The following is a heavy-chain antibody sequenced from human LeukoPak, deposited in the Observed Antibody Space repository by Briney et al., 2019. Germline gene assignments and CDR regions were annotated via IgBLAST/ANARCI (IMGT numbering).Heavy chain of an antibody. CDR1: GFTFSSYA. D-gene: IGHD2-21*02. V-gene: IGHV3-23*01. Sequence: HAGGSLRLSCAASGFTFSSYAMSWVRQAPGKGLEWASAISGSGGSTYYADSVKGRFTISRDNSKNTLYLQMNSLRAEDTAVYYCAKDLSVVVTAIVACDVWGQGTMVTVSS. CDR2: ISGSGGST. CDR3: AKDLSVVVTAIVACDV. J-gene: IGHJ3*01.